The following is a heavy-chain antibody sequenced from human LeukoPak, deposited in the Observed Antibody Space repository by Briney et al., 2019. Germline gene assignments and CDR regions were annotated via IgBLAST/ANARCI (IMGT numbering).Heavy chain of an antibody. CDR3: ARHMYTPMTSNAFDI. D-gene: IGHD1-14*01. CDR1: GGSISRSSYY. V-gene: IGHV4-39*01. Sequence: SETLSLTCTVSGGSISRSSYYWAWIRQLPGKGLEWIASIYYSGSTYYNPSLKSRVTISVDTSKNQFSLKLSSVTAADTAVYYCARHMYTPMTSNAFDIWGQGTMVTVSS. CDR2: IYYSGST. J-gene: IGHJ3*02.